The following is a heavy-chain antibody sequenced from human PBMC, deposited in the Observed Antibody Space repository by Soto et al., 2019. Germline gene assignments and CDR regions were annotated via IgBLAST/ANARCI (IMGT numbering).Heavy chain of an antibody. CDR2: ISYDGTNK. CDR1: GFTFSSYG. D-gene: IGHD2-8*01. Sequence: QVQLVESGGGVVQPGRSLRLSCAASGFTFSSYGMHWVRQAPGKGLEWVTVISYDGTNKYYGDPVKGRFTISRDNSKNMPYLQLNSLGAEDTAVYYAAKELYCTTWYDKWGQGTMVTVSS. V-gene: IGHV3-30*18. CDR3: AKELYCTTWYDK. J-gene: IGHJ3*02.